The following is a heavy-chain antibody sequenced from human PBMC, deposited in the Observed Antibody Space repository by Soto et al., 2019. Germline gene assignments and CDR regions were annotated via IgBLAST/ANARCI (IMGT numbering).Heavy chain of an antibody. Sequence: GSLRLSCAASGFTFSSYAMSWVRQAPGKGLEWVSVISGSGGSTVYADSVKGRFTISRDNSKNTLYLQMNSLRAEDTAVYYCAKDFKSGSYSEFGYWGQGTLVTVSS. CDR2: ISGSGGST. CDR3: AKDFKSGSYSEFGY. CDR1: GFTFSSYA. V-gene: IGHV3-23*01. J-gene: IGHJ4*02. D-gene: IGHD3-10*01.